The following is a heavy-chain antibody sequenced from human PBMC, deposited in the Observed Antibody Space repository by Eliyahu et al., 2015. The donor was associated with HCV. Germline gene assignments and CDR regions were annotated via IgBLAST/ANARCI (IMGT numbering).Heavy chain of an antibody. CDR1: GFTFGDYA. V-gene: IGHV3-49*04. D-gene: IGHD3-3*01. Sequence: EVQLVESGGGLVQPGRSLRVSCTAXGFTFGDYAMSWVRQAPGKGLGWVGFIRSKAYGGTTEYAASVKGRFTISRDDSKSIAYLQMNSLKTEDTAVYYCTTYERGNWFDPWGQGTLVTVSS. CDR3: TTYERGNWFDP. CDR2: IRSKAYGGTT. J-gene: IGHJ5*02.